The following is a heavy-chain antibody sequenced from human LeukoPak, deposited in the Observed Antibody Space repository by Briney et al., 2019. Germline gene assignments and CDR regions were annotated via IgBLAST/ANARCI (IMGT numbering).Heavy chain of an antibody. J-gene: IGHJ4*02. Sequence: GGSLRLFCAGSGFTVSSNYMSWVRQALGKGLEWVSVIYSSGTTYYADSVKGRFTISRDNSKNTLYLQMNSLRAEDTAVYYCARQMGSSGWYDYWGQGTLVTVSS. CDR2: IYSSGTT. CDR1: GFTVSSNY. D-gene: IGHD6-19*01. CDR3: ARQMGSSGWYDY. V-gene: IGHV3-66*04.